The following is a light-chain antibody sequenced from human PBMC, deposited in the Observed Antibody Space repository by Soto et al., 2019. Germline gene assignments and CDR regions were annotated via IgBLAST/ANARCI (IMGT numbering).Light chain of an antibody. J-gene: IGKJ4*01. CDR3: QQYHRSPVT. CDR1: QSINSW. CDR2: KAS. Sequence: DIQMTHSPSTLSAFVGDRVTITCRASQSINSWLAWYQQKPGKAPNLLIYKASNLESGAPSRFSGSGSGTEFTLTISSLQPDDFATYYCQQYHRSPVTFGGGTKVEIK. V-gene: IGKV1-5*03.